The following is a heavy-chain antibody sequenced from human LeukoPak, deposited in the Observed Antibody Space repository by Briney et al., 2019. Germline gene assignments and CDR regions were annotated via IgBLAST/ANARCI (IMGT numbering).Heavy chain of an antibody. J-gene: IGHJ4*02. V-gene: IGHV3-53*01. CDR1: GFTVSSTY. CDR3: ARGYGPDY. CDR2: IYSGGAT. D-gene: IGHD2-15*01. Sequence: GGSLRLSCAASGFTVSSTYMNWVRQAPGKGLEWVSVIYSGGATYYADSVKGRFTISRDNCKNTLYLQMNSLRAGDTAVYYCARGYGPDYWGQGTLVTVSS.